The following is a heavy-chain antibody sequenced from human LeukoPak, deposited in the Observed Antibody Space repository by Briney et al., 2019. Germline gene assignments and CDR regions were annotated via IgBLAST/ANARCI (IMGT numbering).Heavy chain of an antibody. CDR3: VRGVLVPATITDRFDR. CDR1: VYTFTIYY. CDR2: INPSGGST. J-gene: IGHJ5*02. V-gene: IGHV1-46*01. D-gene: IGHD2-2*01. Sequence: ASVTVSFTASVYTFTIYYMHWVRQAPGQGLEWMGIINPSGGSTSYAQKFQGRVTMTRDRSTNTVYMELTSLRSEDTAVYYCVRGVLVPATITDRFDRWGQGTLVTVS.